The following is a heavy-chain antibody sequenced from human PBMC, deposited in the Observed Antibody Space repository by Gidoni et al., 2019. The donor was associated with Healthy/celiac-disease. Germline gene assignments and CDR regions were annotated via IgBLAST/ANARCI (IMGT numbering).Heavy chain of an antibody. CDR3: ATDLSFGGFRAEGADY. Sequence: QVQLVQPGAEVKKPGASVQLSCKVSGYTLTELSMHWVRQAPGKGLEWMGGFDPEDGETIYAQKFQGRVTMTDDTSTDTAYMRLSSLRAEDTAVYYCATDLSFGGFRAEGADYWGQGTLVTVSS. J-gene: IGHJ4*02. V-gene: IGHV1-24*01. CDR1: GYTLTELS. CDR2: FDPEDGET. D-gene: IGHD3-3*01.